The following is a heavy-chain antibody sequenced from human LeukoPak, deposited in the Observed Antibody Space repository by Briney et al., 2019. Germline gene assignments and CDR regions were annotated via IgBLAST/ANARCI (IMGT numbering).Heavy chain of an antibody. V-gene: IGHV1-46*01. CDR2: INPSGGST. CDR1: GYTFTSYY. D-gene: IGHD1-1*01. Sequence: GASVKVSCKASGYTFTSYYMHWVRQAPGQRLERMGIINPSGGSTSYAQKFQGRVTMTRDTSTSTVYMELSSLRSEDTAVYYCARDNWNDNGMDVWGQGTTVTVSS. CDR3: ARDNWNDNGMDV. J-gene: IGHJ6*02.